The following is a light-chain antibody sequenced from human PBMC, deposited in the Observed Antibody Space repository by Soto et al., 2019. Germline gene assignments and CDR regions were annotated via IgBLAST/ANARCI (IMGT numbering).Light chain of an antibody. J-gene: IGLJ1*01. V-gene: IGLV2-14*01. CDR2: EVS. Sequence: QSVLTQPASVSGSPGQSSTISCTGTSSDVGGYNYVSWYQQHPGKAPKLIIYEVSNRHSGVSNRFSGSKSGNTASLTISGLQAEDEADYYCNSYTSKSTGVFGTGTKLTVL. CDR1: SSDVGGYNY. CDR3: NSYTSKSTGV.